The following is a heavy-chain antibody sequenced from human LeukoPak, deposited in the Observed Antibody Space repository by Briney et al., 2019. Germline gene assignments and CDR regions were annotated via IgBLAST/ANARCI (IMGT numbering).Heavy chain of an antibody. CDR3: ATAGIAVAAKDY. V-gene: IGHV1-24*01. CDR2: LDPEDGET. D-gene: IGHD6-19*01. Sequence: ASVKVSCKVSGYTLTELSMHWVRQAPGKGLEWMGGLDPEDGETIYAQKFQGRVTMTEDTSTDTAYMELSSLRSEDTAVYYCATAGIAVAAKDYWGQGTLVTVSS. CDR1: GYTLTELS. J-gene: IGHJ4*02.